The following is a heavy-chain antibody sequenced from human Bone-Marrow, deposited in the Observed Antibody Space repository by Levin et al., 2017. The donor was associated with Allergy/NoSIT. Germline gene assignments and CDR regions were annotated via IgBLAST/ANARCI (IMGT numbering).Heavy chain of an antibody. D-gene: IGHD6-19*01. CDR2: ISYDGSNK. CDR3: AKAPEQWLARGHYYYYYGMDV. CDR1: GFTFSSYG. V-gene: IGHV3-30*18. J-gene: IGHJ6*02. Sequence: PGGSLRLSCAASGFTFSSYGMHWVRQAPGKGLEWVAVISYDGSNKYYADSVKGRFTISRDNSKNTLYLQMNSLRAEDTAVYYCAKAPEQWLARGHYYYYYGMDVWGQGTTVTVSS.